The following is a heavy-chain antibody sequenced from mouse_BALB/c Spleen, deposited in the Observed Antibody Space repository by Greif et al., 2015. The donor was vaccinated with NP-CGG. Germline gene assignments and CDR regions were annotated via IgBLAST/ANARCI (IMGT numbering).Heavy chain of an antibody. V-gene: IGHV1-80*01. D-gene: IGHD2-12*01. J-gene: IGHJ4*01. Sequence: QVQLQQPGAELVRPGSSVKISCKASGYAFSSYWMNWVKQRPGQGLEWIGQIYPGDGDTNYNGKFKGKATLTADKSSSTAYMQLSSLTSEDSAVYFCARDDGDYAMDYWGQGTSVTVSS. CDR2: IYPGDGDT. CDR1: GYAFSSYW. CDR3: ARDDGDYAMDY.